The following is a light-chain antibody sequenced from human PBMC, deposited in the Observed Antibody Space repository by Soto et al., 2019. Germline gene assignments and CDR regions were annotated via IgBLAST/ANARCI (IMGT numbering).Light chain of an antibody. V-gene: IGKV1-5*01. CDR1: QSISNW. Sequence: DIQMTQSPSTLSAYVGDRVTITCRASQSISNWLAWYQQKPGKAPKLLIYDASKLESGVPSRFSGGGFGTDFTLTISSLQPEDFATYYCQQTKSYPLAFGGGTKVEIK. CDR2: DAS. J-gene: IGKJ4*01. CDR3: QQTKSYPLA.